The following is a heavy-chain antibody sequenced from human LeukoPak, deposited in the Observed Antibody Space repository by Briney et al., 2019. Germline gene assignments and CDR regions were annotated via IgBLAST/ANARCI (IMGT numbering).Heavy chain of an antibody. V-gene: IGHV3-74*01. CDR3: AKGGTTVVDY. Sequence: HSGGSLRLSCAASGLTISSYWMHWVRQAPGKGLVWVSRINSDGNSITYADSVKGRFTISRDNAKNTLYLQMNSLRAEDTAVYYCAKGGTTVVDYWGQGTLVTVSS. CDR1: GLTISSYW. CDR2: INSDGNSI. J-gene: IGHJ4*02. D-gene: IGHD4-23*01.